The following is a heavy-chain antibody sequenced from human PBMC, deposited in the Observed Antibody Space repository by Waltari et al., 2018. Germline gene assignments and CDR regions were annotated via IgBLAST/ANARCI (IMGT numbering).Heavy chain of an antibody. J-gene: IGHJ5*02. CDR3: ARREYYYDSSGYYRYNWFDP. V-gene: IGHV1-69*12. D-gene: IGHD3-22*01. CDR2: IIPIFGTA. CDR1: GGTFSSYA. Sequence: QVQLVQSGAEVKKPGSSVKVSCKASGGTFSSYAISWVRQAPGQGLGWMGGIIPIFGTANYAQKFQGRVTITADESTSTAYMELSSLRSEDPAVYYCARREYYYDSSGYYRYNWFDPWGQGTLVTVSS.